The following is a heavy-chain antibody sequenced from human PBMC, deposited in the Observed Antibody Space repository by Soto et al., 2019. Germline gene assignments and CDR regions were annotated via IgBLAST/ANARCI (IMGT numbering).Heavy chain of an antibody. V-gene: IGHV1-3*01. D-gene: IGHD6-25*01. CDR2: INAANGST. Sequence: ASVKVSCKASGYSFINYAMFWVRQAPGQRLAWMGWINAANGSTKYSQNFQGRATITRDTLANTAYMELSSLRSEDTAVYYCARGQSSGWTALDYWGQGALVTVSS. CDR1: GYSFINYA. J-gene: IGHJ4*02. CDR3: ARGQSSGWTALDY.